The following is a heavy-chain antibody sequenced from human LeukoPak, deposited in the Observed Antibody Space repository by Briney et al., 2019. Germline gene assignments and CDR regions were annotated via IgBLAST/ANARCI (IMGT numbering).Heavy chain of an antibody. V-gene: IGHV1-18*01. D-gene: IGHD3-10*01. CDR1: GYTFTSYG. CDR3: ARGLLWFGELWYSDY. J-gene: IGHJ4*02. Sequence: GASVKVSCKASGYTFTSYGISWVRQAPGQGLEWMGWISAYNGNTNYAQKLKGRVTMTTDTSTSTAYMELRSLRSDDTAVYYCARGLLWFGELWYSDYWGQGTLVTVSS. CDR2: ISAYNGNT.